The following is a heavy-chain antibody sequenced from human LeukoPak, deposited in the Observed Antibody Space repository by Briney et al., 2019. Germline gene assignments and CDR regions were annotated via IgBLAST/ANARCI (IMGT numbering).Heavy chain of an antibody. Sequence: PSETLSLTCAVYGGSFSGYYWSWIRQPPGKGLEWIGEVNHSGSTNYNPSLKSRVTISVDTSKNQFSLKLSSVTAADTAVYYCARAPIAAAGRTITPRHAFDYWAREPWSPSPQ. D-gene: IGHD6-13*01. V-gene: IGHV4-34*01. CDR3: ARAPIAAAGRTITPRHAFDY. CDR2: VNHSGST. J-gene: IGHJ4*02. CDR1: GGSFSGYY.